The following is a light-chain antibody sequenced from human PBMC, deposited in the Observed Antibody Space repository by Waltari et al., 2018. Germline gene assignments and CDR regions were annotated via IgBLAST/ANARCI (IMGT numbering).Light chain of an antibody. Sequence: QSALTQPASGSGSPGQSITISCTGTSSDVGGYNYVSWYQQHPGKAPKLMLYEVSHRPSGVSNRFSGSKSGNTASLTISGLQAEDEADYYCSSYTSSSTLGGVFGTGTKVTVL. CDR3: SSYTSSSTLGGV. CDR1: SSDVGGYNY. CDR2: EVS. V-gene: IGLV2-14*01. J-gene: IGLJ1*01.